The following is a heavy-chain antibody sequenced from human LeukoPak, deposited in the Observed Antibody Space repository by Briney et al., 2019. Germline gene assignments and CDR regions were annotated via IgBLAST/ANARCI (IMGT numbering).Heavy chain of an antibody. V-gene: IGHV4-4*07. Sequence: SETLSLTCTVSAGSISSFYWRWIRQPAGKGLEWIGRIYTSGSTNYNPSLKRRVTMSVDKSKNQFSLNLTSVTAAETAVYYCATSRYDFTGRYYSGMHVWGQGTTVTVSS. CDR1: AGSISSFY. J-gene: IGHJ6*02. CDR3: ATSRYDFTGRYYSGMHV. CDR2: IYTSGST. D-gene: IGHD3-3*01.